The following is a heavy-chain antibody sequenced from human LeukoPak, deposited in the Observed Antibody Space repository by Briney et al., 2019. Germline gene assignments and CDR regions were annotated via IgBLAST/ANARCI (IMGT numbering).Heavy chain of an antibody. CDR3: ARDSYYDSTD. V-gene: IGHV4-31*03. CDR1: GGSISSGGYY. J-gene: IGHJ4*02. CDR2: IYYSGST. D-gene: IGHD3-22*01. Sequence: SDTLSLTYTVSGGSISSGGYYWSWIRQHPGKGLEWIGYIYYSGSTYYNPSLKSRVTISVDRSKNQFSLKLSSVTAADTAVYYCARDSYYDSTDWGQGTLVTVSS.